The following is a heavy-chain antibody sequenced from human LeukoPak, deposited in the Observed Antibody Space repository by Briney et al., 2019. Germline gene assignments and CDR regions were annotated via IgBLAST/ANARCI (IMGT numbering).Heavy chain of an antibody. CDR3: ARRPMVRGVLVWFDP. J-gene: IGHJ5*02. CDR1: GFTFSTYW. D-gene: IGHD3-10*01. CDR2: IKQDGFEK. V-gene: IGHV3-7*01. Sequence: GGSLRLSCAASGFTFSTYWMSWVRQAPGKGLEWVANIKQDGFEKYYVDSVKGRFTISRDNAKDSLFVQMTSLRAEDTAVYYCARRPMVRGVLVWFDPWGQGTLVTVSS.